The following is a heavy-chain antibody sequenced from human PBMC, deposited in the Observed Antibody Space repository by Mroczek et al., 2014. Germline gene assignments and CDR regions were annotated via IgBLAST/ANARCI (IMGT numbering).Heavy chain of an antibody. Sequence: QVQLQESGPGLVKPSETLSLTCTVSGGSISSYYWSWIRQPPGKGLEWIGYIYYSGSTNYNPSLKSRVTISVDTSKNQFSLKLSSVTAAGTAVYYCARTPIVVVPAAIHDYYYYMDVWGKGTTVTVSS. D-gene: IGHD2-2*02. CDR1: GGSISSYY. V-gene: IGHV4-59*01. CDR2: IYYSGST. CDR3: ARTPIVVVPAAIHDYYYYMDV. J-gene: IGHJ6*03.